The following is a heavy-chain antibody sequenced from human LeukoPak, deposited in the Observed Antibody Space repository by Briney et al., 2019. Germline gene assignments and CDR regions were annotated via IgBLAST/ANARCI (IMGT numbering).Heavy chain of an antibody. Sequence: SETLSLTCTVSGGSISSYYWSWIRQPPGKGLEWIGYIYYSGSTSYNPSLKSRVTISVDTSKNQFSLKLSSVTAADTAVYYCTKNGYSSGWYGEYFDYWGQGTLVTVSS. CDR2: IYYSGST. CDR3: TKNGYSSGWYGEYFDY. J-gene: IGHJ4*02. CDR1: GGSISSYY. V-gene: IGHV4-59*08. D-gene: IGHD6-19*01.